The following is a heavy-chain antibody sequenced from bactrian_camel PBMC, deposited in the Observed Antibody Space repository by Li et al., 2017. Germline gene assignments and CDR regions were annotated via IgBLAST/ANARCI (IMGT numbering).Heavy chain of an antibody. V-gene: IGHV3S6*01. CDR2: LKWDGTDT. CDR3: VREQKSGDYAPAFGY. CDR1: GFLFSTEG. Sequence: HVQLVESGGGVVQPGGSLSLSCAASGFLFSTEGMSWVRQAPGKELEWVSTLKWDGTDTWYADFVKGRFTISRDNAKNTVYLQMNSLKPEDTAVYYCVREQKSGDYAPAFGYWGQGTQVTVS. D-gene: IGHD4*01. J-gene: IGHJ6*01.